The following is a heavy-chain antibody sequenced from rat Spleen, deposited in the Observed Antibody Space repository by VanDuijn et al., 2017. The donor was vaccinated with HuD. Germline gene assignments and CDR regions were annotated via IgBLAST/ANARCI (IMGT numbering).Heavy chain of an antibody. CDR1: GLSFSNYD. CDR2: ISTAGGNT. J-gene: IGHJ2*01. CDR3: TTDSYFDGTYYPGGFDY. Sequence: EVQLVESGGGLVQPGRSMKLSCAASGLSFSNYDMAWVRQAPTKGLEWVASISTAGGNTYYRDSVRGRFTISRDNAKSALYLQMDSLRSEDTATYYCTTDSYFDGTYYPGGFDYWGQGVMVTVSS. V-gene: IGHV5-25*01. D-gene: IGHD1-12*02.